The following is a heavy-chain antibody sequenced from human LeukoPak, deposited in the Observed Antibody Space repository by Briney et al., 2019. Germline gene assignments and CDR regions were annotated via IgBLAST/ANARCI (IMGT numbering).Heavy chain of an antibody. CDR2: INPNSGAT. Sequence: ASVKVPCKASGYTLTDYYLHWVRQAPGQGLKWMGWINPNSGATDYAQSFQARVTMTRDTSIGSGYMELTGLESDDTAVYYCARGRRILGGPENAGDFFDYWGQGSLVTVSS. CDR1: GYTLTDYY. D-gene: IGHD3-16*01. V-gene: IGHV1-2*02. CDR3: ARGRRILGGPENAGDFFDY. J-gene: IGHJ4*01.